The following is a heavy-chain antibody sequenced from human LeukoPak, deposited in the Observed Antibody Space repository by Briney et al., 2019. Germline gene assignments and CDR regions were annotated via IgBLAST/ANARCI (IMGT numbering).Heavy chain of an antibody. CDR1: GGSFSGYY. Sequence: SETLSLTCAVYGGSFSGYYWSWIRQPPGKGLEWIGEINHSGNTNYNPSLKSRVTISVDTSKNQFSLKLSPVTAADTAVYYCAKSMAGGNSSYCMDVGGKGTTATVPS. D-gene: IGHD2-8*01. J-gene: IGHJ6*03. CDR3: AKSMAGGNSSYCMDV. CDR2: INHSGNT. V-gene: IGHV4-34*01.